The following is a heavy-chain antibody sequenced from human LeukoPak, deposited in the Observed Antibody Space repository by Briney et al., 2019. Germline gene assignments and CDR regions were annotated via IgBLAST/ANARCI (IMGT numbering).Heavy chain of an antibody. V-gene: IGHV4-59*01. CDR2: IYYSGNT. Sequence: SETLSLTCTVSGGSIRHYYWSWIRQPPGKGLEWIGYIYYSGNTNYNTSLKSRATMSVDASKNQLSQRLSSVTAADTAVYYCARDRSPGVTYSGFDPWGQGTLVTVSS. J-gene: IGHJ5*02. CDR1: GGSIRHYY. D-gene: IGHD1-14*01. CDR3: ARDRSPGVTYSGFDP.